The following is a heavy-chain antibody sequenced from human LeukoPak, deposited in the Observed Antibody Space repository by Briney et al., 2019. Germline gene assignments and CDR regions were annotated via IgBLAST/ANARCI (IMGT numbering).Heavy chain of an antibody. CDR2: IKSDGSST. Sequence: GGSLRLSCAASGFTFSNYWMHWVRQAPGKGPVWVSRIKSDGSSTRFADSVQGRFTISRDNGKNTLYLQMNSMRAEDTAVYYCARGGDSSNWYPGYFDYWGQGALVTVSS. CDR3: ARGGDSSNWYPGYFDY. D-gene: IGHD6-13*01. J-gene: IGHJ4*02. V-gene: IGHV3-74*01. CDR1: GFTFSNYW.